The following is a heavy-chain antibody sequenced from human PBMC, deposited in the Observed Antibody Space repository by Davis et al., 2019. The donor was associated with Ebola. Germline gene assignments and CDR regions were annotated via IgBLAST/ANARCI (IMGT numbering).Heavy chain of an antibody. CDR1: GYTFTGYY. CDR3: TTPGGQDSGYDVFDI. D-gene: IGHD5-12*01. Sequence: ASVKVSCKASGYTFTGYYMHWVRQAPGHGLEWMGRINPHSGGTNYAQKFQGRVTMTRDTSTTTVYMDLSSLRSEDTALYYCTTPGGQDSGYDVFDIWGQGTMVTVSS. V-gene: IGHV1-2*06. CDR2: INPHSGGT. J-gene: IGHJ3*02.